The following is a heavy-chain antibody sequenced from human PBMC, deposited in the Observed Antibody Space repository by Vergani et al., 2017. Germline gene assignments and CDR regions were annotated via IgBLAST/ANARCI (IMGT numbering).Heavy chain of an antibody. V-gene: IGHV4-61*01. CDR1: GGSVSSGSYY. D-gene: IGHD2-15*01. CDR2: IYYSGST. CDR3: AGVGVVVVAAGHFDY. Sequence: QVQLQESGPGLVKPSETLSLTCTVSGGSVSSGSYYWSWIRQPPGKGLEWIGYIYYSGSTNYNPSLKSRVTISVDTSKNQFSLKLSSVTAADTAVYYCAGVGVVVVAAGHFDYWGQGTLVTVSS. J-gene: IGHJ4*02.